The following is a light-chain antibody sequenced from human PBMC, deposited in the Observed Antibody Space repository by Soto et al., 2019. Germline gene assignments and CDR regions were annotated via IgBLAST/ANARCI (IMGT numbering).Light chain of an antibody. J-gene: IGLJ3*02. CDR1: GSDVGRYNY. CDR3: CSVEGTSCFWV. V-gene: IGLV2-11*01. Sequence: QSALSQPRSVSGSPGQSVTISCTGTGSDVGRYNYVSWYQQHPGKAPKVIIFDVSVRPPGVPDRFSGSKSGNTASLTISGLQADYEADYYCCSVEGTSCFWVVGGGTKLTVL. CDR2: DVS.